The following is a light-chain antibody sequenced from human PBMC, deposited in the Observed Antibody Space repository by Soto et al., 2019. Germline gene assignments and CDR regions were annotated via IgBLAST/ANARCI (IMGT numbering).Light chain of an antibody. CDR2: AAS. V-gene: IGKV3-20*01. J-gene: IGKJ3*01. CDR1: QSVSSNF. Sequence: EIVVTQSPCTMSFSPGEGATLSCRASQSVSSNFLAWYQQKPGQAPRLLIYAASSRATGISDRFSGSVSETDFTFTIRRLEPEDFAVYYCQQYGSSPFTFGPGTNVDLK. CDR3: QQYGSSPFT.